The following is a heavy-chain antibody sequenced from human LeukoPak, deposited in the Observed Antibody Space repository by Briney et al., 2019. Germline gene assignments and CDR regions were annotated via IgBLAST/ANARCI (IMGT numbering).Heavy chain of an antibody. V-gene: IGHV1-18*01. CDR3: ARDYLYYYDSSGYGGY. CDR2: ISAYNGNT. CDR1: GYTFTSYG. J-gene: IGHJ4*02. Sequence: GASVKVSCKASGYTFTSYGTSWGRQAPGQRLEWMGWISAYNGNTNYAQKLQGRVTMTTDTSTSTAYMELRSLRSDDTAVYYCARDYLYYYDSSGYGGYWGQGTLVTVSS. D-gene: IGHD3-22*01.